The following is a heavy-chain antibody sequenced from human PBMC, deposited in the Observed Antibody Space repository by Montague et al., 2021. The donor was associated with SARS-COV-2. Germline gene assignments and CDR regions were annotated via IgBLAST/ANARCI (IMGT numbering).Heavy chain of an antibody. CDR3: TRGYRSIVGDGLDI. J-gene: IGHJ3*02. D-gene: IGHD3-16*02. CDR1: GFTFSNYD. CDR2: ISTSAYTT. V-gene: IGHV3-48*03. Sequence: SLRLSCAASGFTFSNYDMNWVRQAPGKGPEWISYISTSAYTTSYAGSVKGRFTISRGNGKNSLYLQMNSLRVEDTAVYYCTRGYRSIVGDGLDIWGQGTKVTVSS.